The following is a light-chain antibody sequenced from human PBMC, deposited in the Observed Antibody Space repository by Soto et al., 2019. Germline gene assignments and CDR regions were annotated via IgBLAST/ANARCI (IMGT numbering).Light chain of an antibody. CDR3: QQRSNLIT. CDR1: QSLSSN. CDR2: DAS. V-gene: IGKV3-11*01. Sequence: EIVLTQSPGTLSLSPGERATLSCRASQSLSSNLAWYQQKPGQAPRLLIYDASNRATGIPARFSGSGSGTDFTLTISSLEPEDFAVYYCQQRSNLITFGQGTRLEIK. J-gene: IGKJ5*01.